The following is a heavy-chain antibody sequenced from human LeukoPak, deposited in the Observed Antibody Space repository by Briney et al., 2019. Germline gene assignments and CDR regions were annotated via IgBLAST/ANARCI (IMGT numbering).Heavy chain of an antibody. D-gene: IGHD2-2*01. Sequence: EGSLRLSCAASGFTFSTCAMSWIRQAPGKGLEWVSVVCGGGDSTYYADSVKGRFTISRDNSKNTLYLQMNSLRAEDTAVYYCAKDPLVSSQEYFDYWGQGTLITVSS. CDR3: AKDPLVSSQEYFDY. J-gene: IGHJ4*02. CDR2: VCGGGDST. V-gene: IGHV3-23*01. CDR1: GFTFSTCA.